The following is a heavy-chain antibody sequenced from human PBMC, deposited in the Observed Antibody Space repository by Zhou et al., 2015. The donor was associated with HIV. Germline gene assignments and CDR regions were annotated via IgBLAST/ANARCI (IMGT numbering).Heavy chain of an antibody. CDR1: GGTFSSYA. CDR2: IIPIFGTA. CDR3: ARSPTVTTNYYYYGMDV. V-gene: IGHV1-69*01. J-gene: IGHJ6*02. Sequence: QVQLVQSGAEVKKPGSSVKVSCKASGGTFSSYAISWVRQAPGQGLEWMGGIIPIFGTANYAQKFQGRVTITADESTSTAYMELSSLRSEDTAVYYCARSPTVTTNYYYYGMDVWGQGTTVTVSS. D-gene: IGHD4-17*01.